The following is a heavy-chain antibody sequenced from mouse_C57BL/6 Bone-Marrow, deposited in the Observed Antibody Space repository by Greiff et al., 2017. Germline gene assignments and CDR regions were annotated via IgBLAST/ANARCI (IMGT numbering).Heavy chain of an antibody. CDR1: DSEVFPIAY. J-gene: IGHJ3*01. CDR3: AKIYSAWFAY. V-gene: IGHV15-2*01. Sequence: QVPLQQSGSELRSPGSSVSLSCKDFDSEVFPIAYMSCVRQKPGHGFEWIGGILPSIGRTIYGEKFEDKATLDADTLSNTAYLELNSLTSDDSAIYYCAKIYSAWFAYWGQGTLVTVSA. CDR2: ILPSIGRT. D-gene: IGHD2-1*01.